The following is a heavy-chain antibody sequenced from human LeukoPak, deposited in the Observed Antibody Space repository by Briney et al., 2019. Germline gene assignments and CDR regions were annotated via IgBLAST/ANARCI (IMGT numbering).Heavy chain of an antibody. CDR1: GYTFTGYY. CDR2: INPNSGGT. Sequence: ASVKVSCKASGYTFTGYYMHWVRQAPGQGLEWMGWINPNSGGTNYAQKFQGRVTMTRDTSISTAYMELSRLRSDDTAVYYCARDCYCGGDCYAFDYWGQGTLVTVSS. D-gene: IGHD2-21*02. V-gene: IGHV1-2*02. CDR3: ARDCYCGGDCYAFDY. J-gene: IGHJ4*02.